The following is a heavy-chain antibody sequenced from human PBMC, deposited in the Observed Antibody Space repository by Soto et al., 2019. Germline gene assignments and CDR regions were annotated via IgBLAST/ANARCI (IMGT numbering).Heavy chain of an antibody. J-gene: IGHJ6*02. CDR3: VRGKDCYYGMDV. CDR1: GYTFTNYD. Sequence: ASVKVPCKASGYTFTNYDINWGRRATGQGLEWMGWVNPNSGNTGNAQKFQGRLTMTRNTDISTAYMALSSLASDDTAIYYCVRGKDCYYGMDVCGQGTRVTVYS. CDR2: VNPNSGNT. V-gene: IGHV1-8*01.